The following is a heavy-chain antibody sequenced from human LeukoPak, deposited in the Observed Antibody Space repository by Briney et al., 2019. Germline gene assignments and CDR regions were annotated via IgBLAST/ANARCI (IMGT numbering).Heavy chain of an antibody. J-gene: IGHJ3*01. CDR1: ADEPGKFHFTSYA. Sequence: GASVKVSCKAPADEPGKFHFTSYAFSWVRQAPGHGLEWMGGIIPVFRTAKSAEKFQGRVTITADESTRTVYMELNNLRSDDTAVYYCARGEGTFLSTYNIGASDLWGQGTMVTVSA. CDR2: IIPVFRTA. D-gene: IGHD3-10*01. CDR3: ARGEGTFLSTYNIGASDL. V-gene: IGHV1-69*13.